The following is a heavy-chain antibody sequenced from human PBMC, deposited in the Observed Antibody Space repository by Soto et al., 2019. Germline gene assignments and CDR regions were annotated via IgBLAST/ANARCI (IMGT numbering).Heavy chain of an antibody. J-gene: IGHJ4*02. D-gene: IGHD3-22*01. CDR3: ARAGYDRDGGGYYYFDY. CDR1: GGSIGSGSYY. CDR2: INYSGST. V-gene: IGHV4-31*03. Sequence: QVQLQESGPGLVKPSQTLSLTCTVSGGSIGSGSYYWSWIRQHPGKGLEWIGYINYSGSTFYIPSLPRRVTASIDTSTNRFSLKLSSVTAADTAVYYCARAGYDRDGGGYYYFDYWGQGTLVTVSS.